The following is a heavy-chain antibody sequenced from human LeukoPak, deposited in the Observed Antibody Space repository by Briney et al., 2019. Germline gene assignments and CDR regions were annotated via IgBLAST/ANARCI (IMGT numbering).Heavy chain of an antibody. CDR2: IIPILGIA. D-gene: IGHD2-21*02. CDR3: ARLNCGGDCSTSTAEYFQH. Sequence: VASVKVSCKASGCTFSSYAISWVRQAPGQGLEWMGRIIPILGIANYAQKFQGRVTITADKSTSTAYMELSSLRSEDTAVYYCARLNCGGDCSTSTAEYFQHWGQGTLVTVSS. J-gene: IGHJ1*01. CDR1: GCTFSSYA. V-gene: IGHV1-69*04.